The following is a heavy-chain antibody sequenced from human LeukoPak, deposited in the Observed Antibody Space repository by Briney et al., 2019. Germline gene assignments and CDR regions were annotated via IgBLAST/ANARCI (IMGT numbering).Heavy chain of an antibody. Sequence: ASVKVSCKASGYTFTSYGISWVRQAPGQGLEWMGWISAYNGNTNYAQKLQSRVTMTTDTSTSTAYMELRSLRSDDTAVYYCASGVARRISYYYMDVWGKGTTVTVSS. CDR2: ISAYNGNT. V-gene: IGHV1-18*01. CDR1: GYTFTSYG. CDR3: ASGVARRISYYYMDV. J-gene: IGHJ6*03. D-gene: IGHD6-6*01.